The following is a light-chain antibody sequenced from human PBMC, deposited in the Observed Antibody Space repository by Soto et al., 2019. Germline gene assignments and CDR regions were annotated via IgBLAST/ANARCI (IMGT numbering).Light chain of an antibody. CDR3: QQRSNWPPIT. Sequence: EIVLTQSPATLSLSPGERATLSCRASQSVSKYLAWYQQKPGQAPRLLIYDASLRPTGIPARFSGSGSGTDFTLTISSLEPDDFAVYYCQQRSNWPPITFGQGTRLEIK. CDR2: DAS. V-gene: IGKV3-11*01. J-gene: IGKJ5*01. CDR1: QSVSKY.